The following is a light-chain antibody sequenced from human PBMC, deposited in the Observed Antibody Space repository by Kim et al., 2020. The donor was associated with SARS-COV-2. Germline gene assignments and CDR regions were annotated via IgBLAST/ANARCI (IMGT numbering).Light chain of an antibody. CDR2: GAS. CDR1: QTITSF. Sequence: SASVGDSVTLTCRTSQTITSFLHWYQQKPGKAPRLLIFGASRLQSGTPLRFSGGVSGTEYTLTITSLQPEDFATYYCQQSYTLPRTFGQGTKLEI. CDR3: QQSYTLPRT. V-gene: IGKV1-39*01. J-gene: IGKJ1*01.